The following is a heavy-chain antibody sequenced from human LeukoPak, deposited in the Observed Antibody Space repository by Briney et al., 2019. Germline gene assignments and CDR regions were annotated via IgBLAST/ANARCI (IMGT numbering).Heavy chain of an antibody. CDR1: GFTVSSNY. CDR2: IYSGGST. CDR3: AREVLSGYHFDH. J-gene: IGHJ4*02. Sequence: PGGSLRLSCAASGFTVSSNYMSWVRQAPGKGLEWVSVIYSGGSTFYADSVKGRFTISRDNSKNTLYLQMNSLRVEDTAVYYCAREVLSGYHFDHWGQGTLVTVSS. V-gene: IGHV3-53*01. D-gene: IGHD5-18*01.